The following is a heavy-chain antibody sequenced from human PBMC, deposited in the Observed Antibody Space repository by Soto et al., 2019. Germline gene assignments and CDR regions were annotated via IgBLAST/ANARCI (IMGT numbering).Heavy chain of an antibody. D-gene: IGHD2-21*02. CDR3: AREIVTAGGNNYFDP. CDR2: VYHTGDT. J-gene: IGHJ5*02. V-gene: IGHV4-4*02. Sequence: PSETLSLTCGVSGGTVASSHWWSWVRQSPGGGLEWIGNVYHTGDTNFNHSLQSRVTISVDKSNNQFSLSLNSLTAADTAVYFCAREIVTAGGNNYFDPWGQGTLVTVSS. CDR1: GGTVASSHW.